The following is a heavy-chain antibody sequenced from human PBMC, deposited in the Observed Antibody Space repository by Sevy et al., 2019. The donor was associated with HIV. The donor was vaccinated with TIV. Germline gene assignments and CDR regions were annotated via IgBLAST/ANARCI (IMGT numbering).Heavy chain of an antibody. CDR3: AKRYCSTITCYDDDFWNPYYFYGLDV. V-gene: IGHV3-23*01. CDR2: ISAGGTTT. J-gene: IGHJ6*02. D-gene: IGHD2-2*01. Sequence: GESLKISCAASGFIFSNYPMSWVRHSPGKGLEWVSDISAGGTTTYYADSVEGRFTISRENSKKTVSLQMNSLGAEDTAIYYCAKRYCSTITCYDDDFWNPYYFYGLDVWGQGISVTVSS. CDR1: GFIFSNYP.